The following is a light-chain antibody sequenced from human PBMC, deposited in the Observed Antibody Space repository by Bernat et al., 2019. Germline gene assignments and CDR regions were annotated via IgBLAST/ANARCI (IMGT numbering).Light chain of an antibody. V-gene: IGLV2-23*01. CDR1: SSDVGSYNL. Sequence: QSALTQPASVSGSPGQSITISCTGTSSDVGSYNLVSWYQQHPGKAPKLMIYEGSKRPSGVSNRFSGSKSGNTASLTVSGLQAEDEADYYCSSYAGNSLVFGGGTKVTVL. CDR2: EGS. CDR3: SSYAGNSLV. J-gene: IGLJ3*02.